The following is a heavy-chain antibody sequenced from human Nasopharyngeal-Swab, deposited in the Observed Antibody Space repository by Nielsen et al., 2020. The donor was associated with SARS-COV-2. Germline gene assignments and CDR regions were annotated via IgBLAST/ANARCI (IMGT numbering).Heavy chain of an antibody. CDR2: ISYSGST. CDR1: GGSISSYS. Sequence: SETLSLTCTVSGGSISSYSWSWIRQPPGKELEWIGYISYSGSTNFNPSLKSRVTMSMDTSKSLFSLNVHSVTAADTAVYYCARHASSAWIAWGQGNLVIVSS. CDR3: ARHASSAWIA. J-gene: IGHJ4*02. D-gene: IGHD6-19*01. V-gene: IGHV4-59*08.